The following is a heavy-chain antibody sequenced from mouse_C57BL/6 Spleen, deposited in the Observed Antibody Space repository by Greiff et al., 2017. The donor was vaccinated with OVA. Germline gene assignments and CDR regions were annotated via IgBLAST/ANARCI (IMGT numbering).Heavy chain of an antibody. CDR3: ARTGLRRGAYFDY. CDR2: IDPSDSYT. D-gene: IGHD2-4*01. CDR1: GYTFTSYW. Sequence: QVQLQQPGAELVKPGASVKLSCKASGYTFTSYWMQWVKQRPGQGLEWIGEIDPSDSYTNYNQKFKGKATLTVDTSSSTAYMQLSSLTSEDSAVYYCARTGLRRGAYFDYWGQGTTLTVSS. V-gene: IGHV1-50*01. J-gene: IGHJ2*01.